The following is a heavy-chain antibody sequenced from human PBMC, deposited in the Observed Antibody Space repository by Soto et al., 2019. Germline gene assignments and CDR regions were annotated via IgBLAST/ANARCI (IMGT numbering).Heavy chain of an antibody. Sequence: EVQLVQSGAEVKNPGESLKISCKGSGYSFTSYWIGWVRQMPGKGLECMGIIYPGDSDTRYSPSFQGQVTISADKSISTAYLQWSGLKASDTAMYYCARTAAAGKYYYGMDVWGQGTTVTVSS. CDR3: ARTAAAGKYYYGMDV. V-gene: IGHV5-51*01. CDR1: GYSFTSYW. J-gene: IGHJ6*02. CDR2: IYPGDSDT. D-gene: IGHD6-13*01.